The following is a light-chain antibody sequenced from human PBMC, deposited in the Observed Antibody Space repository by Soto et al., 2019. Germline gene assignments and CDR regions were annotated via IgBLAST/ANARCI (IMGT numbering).Light chain of an antibody. CDR3: QQYYTTPPT. CDR2: WAS. CDR1: QSVLFSINQKNY. J-gene: IGKJ1*01. V-gene: IGKV4-1*01. Sequence: DIVLTQSQDSVAVSLGERATINCKSSQSVLFSINQKNYLAWYHQKPGQPPKLLIYWASIRESGVPTRFSGSGSGTNVTLTISSLQAEDAAVYYCQQYYTTPPTFGLGNKVEVK.